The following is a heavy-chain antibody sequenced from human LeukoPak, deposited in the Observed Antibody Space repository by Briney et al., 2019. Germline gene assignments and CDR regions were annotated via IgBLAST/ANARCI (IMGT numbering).Heavy chain of an antibody. CDR1: GFSLSTCGVG. D-gene: IGHD6-13*01. V-gene: IGHV2-5*02. J-gene: IGHJ4*02. CDR2: IYWDDDK. Sequence: EPGPTLVKPTQTLPLTCTFSGFSLSTCGVGVGWIRQPPGKALEWLALIYWDDDKRYSPSLKSRRTITKDTSKNQVVLTKTNMDPVDTATYYCAHSEGAAAADYWGQGTLVTVSS. CDR3: AHSEGAAAADY.